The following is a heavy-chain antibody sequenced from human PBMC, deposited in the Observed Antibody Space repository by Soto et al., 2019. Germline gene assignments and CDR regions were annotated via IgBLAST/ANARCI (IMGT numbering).Heavy chain of an antibody. J-gene: IGHJ4*02. CDR2: IYYSGST. Sequence: QVQLQESGPGLVKASETLSLTCTVSGGSINDFYWSWIRQPPGKGLEWIGYIYYSGSTDYNPSLKGRLTISVGTSKNQFSLKLRSVTAADTAVYYCARVGGVAARTFDYWGQGTLVTVSS. CDR3: ARVGGVAARTFDY. CDR1: GGSINDFY. V-gene: IGHV4-59*01. D-gene: IGHD6-6*01.